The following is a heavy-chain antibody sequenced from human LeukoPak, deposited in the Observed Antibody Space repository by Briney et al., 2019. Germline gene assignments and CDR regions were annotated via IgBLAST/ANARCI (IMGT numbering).Heavy chain of an antibody. V-gene: IGHV3-33*01. CDR2: FWYDGSKK. CDR3: TRDAGLCVHDY. Sequence: GGSLRLSCAASGFTFSSYGMHWARQGPGKGLEWVAVFWYDGSKKYYADSVKGRFTISRDISKKTLYLQMDSLRVEDTAVYYCTRDAGLCVHDYWGQGTLVTVSS. CDR1: GFTFSSYG. D-gene: IGHD2-21*01. J-gene: IGHJ4*02.